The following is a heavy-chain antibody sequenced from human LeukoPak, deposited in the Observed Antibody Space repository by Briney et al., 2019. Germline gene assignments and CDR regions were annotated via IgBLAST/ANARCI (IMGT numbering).Heavy chain of an antibody. CDR1: GFTFSSYE. CDR2: ISSSGNIR. CDR3: ARATGYLSYFDL. J-gene: IGHJ2*01. V-gene: IGHV3-48*03. D-gene: IGHD3-9*01. Sequence: EGSLRLSCAASGFTFSSYEMNWVRQAPGKGLEWVSYISSSGNIRYYTDSVKGRFTISRDNAKNSLYLQMNSLRAEDTAVYYCARATGYLSYFDLWGRGTLVTVSS.